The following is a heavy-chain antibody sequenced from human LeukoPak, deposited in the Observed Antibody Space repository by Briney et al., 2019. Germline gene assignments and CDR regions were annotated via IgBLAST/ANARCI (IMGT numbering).Heavy chain of an antibody. CDR3: AKDGSSEPLDY. V-gene: IGHV3-30*04. Sequence: GRSLRLSCAASGFTFSSYAMHWVRQAPGKGLEWVAVISYDGSNKYYADSVKGRFTISRDTSKNTLYLQMNSLRAEDTAVYYCAKDGSSEPLDYWGQGTLVTVSS. CDR1: GFTFSSYA. J-gene: IGHJ4*02. CDR2: ISYDGSNK. D-gene: IGHD2-2*01.